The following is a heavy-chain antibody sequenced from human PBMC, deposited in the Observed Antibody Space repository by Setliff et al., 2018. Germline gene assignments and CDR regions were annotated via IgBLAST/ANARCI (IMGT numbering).Heavy chain of an antibody. CDR3: ARDNNPGYRGYWGRFDY. CDR1: GGPISSSSYY. Sequence: PSETLSLTCTVPGGPISSSSYYWGWIRQPPGKGLEWIGSIYYSGSTYYNPSLKSRVTISVDTSKNQFSLKLSSVTAADTAVYYCARDNNPGYRGYWGRFDYWGQGTLVTVSS. CDR2: IYYSGST. J-gene: IGHJ4*02. D-gene: IGHD3-16*02. V-gene: IGHV4-39*07.